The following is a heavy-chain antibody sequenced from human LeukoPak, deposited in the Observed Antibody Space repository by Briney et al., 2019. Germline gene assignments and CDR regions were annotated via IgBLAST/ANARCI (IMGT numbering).Heavy chain of an antibody. CDR2: IYYSGST. D-gene: IGHD2-8*01. CDR1: GGSISRYY. J-gene: IGHJ5*02. V-gene: IGHV4-59*08. Sequence: PSETLSLTCSVSGGSISRYYWSWIRQPPGKGLEWIGYIYYSGSTNYNSSLKSRVTISVDTSKNQFSLKLSSVTAADTAVYYCARRNGGDWLAPWGQGILVTVSS. CDR3: ARRNGGDWLAP.